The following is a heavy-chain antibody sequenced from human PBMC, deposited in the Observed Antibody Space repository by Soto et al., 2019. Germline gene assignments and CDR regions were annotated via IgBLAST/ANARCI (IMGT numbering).Heavy chain of an antibody. Sequence: GGSLRLSCVASGFTFSSYAMSWVRQVPGKGLEWVSGIGGSGDSIAYADSARGRFAISRDNSKNTLYLQMNSLRAEDTAIYYCTKRYSIFGVTPQGSWGQGTLVTVSS. V-gene: IGHV3-23*01. CDR2: IGGSGDSI. CDR1: GFTFSSYA. CDR3: TKRYSIFGVTPQGS. J-gene: IGHJ4*02. D-gene: IGHD3-3*01.